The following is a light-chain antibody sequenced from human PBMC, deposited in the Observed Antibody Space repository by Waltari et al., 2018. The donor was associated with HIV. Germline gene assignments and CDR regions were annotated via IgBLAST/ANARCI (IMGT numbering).Light chain of an antibody. Sequence: EIVMTQSPGTLSVSPGESAILSCRASQNITDNLAWYQHKAGHAPRLLIYGPSTRASGVPARFSGGGSGTNFTLTVSGLQIEDFAFYYCQHYHDWPRTFGQGTRVEI. CDR3: QHYHDWPRT. J-gene: IGKJ1*01. CDR2: GPS. V-gene: IGKV3-15*01. CDR1: QNITDN.